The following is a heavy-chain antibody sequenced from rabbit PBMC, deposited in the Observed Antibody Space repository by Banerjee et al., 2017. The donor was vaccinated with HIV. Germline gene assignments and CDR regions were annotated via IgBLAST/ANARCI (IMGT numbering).Heavy chain of an antibody. CDR2: IYAGSSGST. V-gene: IGHV1S45*01. D-gene: IGHD5-1*01. Sequence: EESGGDLVKPEGSLTLTCTASGFSFSSSYWICWVRQAPGKGLEWIACIYAGSSGSTYYATWAKGRFTISKTSSTTVTLQMTSLTAADTATYFCARADTYTYGSYADVMYYGMDLWGPGTLVTVS. CDR1: GFSFSSSYW. J-gene: IGHJ6*01. CDR3: ARADTYTYGSYADVMYYGMDL.